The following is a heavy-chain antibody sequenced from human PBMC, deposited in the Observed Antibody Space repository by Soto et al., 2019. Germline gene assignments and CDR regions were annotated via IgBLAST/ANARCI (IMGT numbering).Heavy chain of an antibody. CDR2: IYPGDSDT. D-gene: IGHD3-3*02. CDR1: GYIFTSYW. J-gene: IGHJ3*01. Sequence: PGESLKISCQASGYIFTSYWIAWVRQKPGKGLEWMGIIYPGDSDTTYSPSFQGQVTISADMSNNTAYLQWSGLKASDTAMYYCARLGGGGHNPFFLYGFDFWGQGTMVTVSS. CDR3: ARLGGGGHNPFFLYGFDF. V-gene: IGHV5-51*01.